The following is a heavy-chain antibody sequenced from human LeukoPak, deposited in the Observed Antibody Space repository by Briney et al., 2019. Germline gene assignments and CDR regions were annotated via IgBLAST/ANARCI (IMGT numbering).Heavy chain of an antibody. CDR1: GFTFSSYA. CDR2: ISNDGRNK. D-gene: IGHD3-3*01. J-gene: IGHJ4*02. CDR3: ARDPVSVGLRINSDY. V-gene: IGHV3-30*04. Sequence: GGSLRLSCAASGFTFSSYAMHWVRQAPGKGLEWVALISNDGRNKYHADSVKGRFTISRDNSKNTVYLQMNSLRAEDTAVYYCARDPVSVGLRINSDYWGQGTLVTVSS.